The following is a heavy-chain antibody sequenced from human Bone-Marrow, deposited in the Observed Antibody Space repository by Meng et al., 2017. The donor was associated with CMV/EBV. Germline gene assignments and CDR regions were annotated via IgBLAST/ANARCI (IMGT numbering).Heavy chain of an antibody. CDR3: ARGKYSSSWYGMDV. Sequence: ESLKISCAASGFTVSSNYMSWVRQAPGKGLEWVSVIYSGGSTYYADSVKGRFTISRDNSKNTLYLQMNSLRAEDTAVYYCARGKYSSSWYGMDVWGQGTTVTCSS. V-gene: IGHV3-53*01. CDR1: GFTVSSNY. CDR2: IYSGGST. J-gene: IGHJ6*01. D-gene: IGHD6-13*01.